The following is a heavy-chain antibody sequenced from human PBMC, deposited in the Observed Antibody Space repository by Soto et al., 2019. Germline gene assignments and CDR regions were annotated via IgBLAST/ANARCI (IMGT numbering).Heavy chain of an antibody. CDR3: ARADCTGAYCYSWPFNYGVDV. J-gene: IGHJ6*02. Sequence: QVQLVESGGGVVQPGGSLRLSCTTSGFTFNTYGMHWVRQAPGKGLEWVAIIWYDGSNKYYADSVKGRFTISRDNSKNTLYLQMNSRRAEDTALYYCARADCTGAYCYSWPFNYGVDVWGQGTKVTVSS. CDR2: IWYDGSNK. D-gene: IGHD2-15*01. V-gene: IGHV3-33*08. CDR1: GFTFNTYG.